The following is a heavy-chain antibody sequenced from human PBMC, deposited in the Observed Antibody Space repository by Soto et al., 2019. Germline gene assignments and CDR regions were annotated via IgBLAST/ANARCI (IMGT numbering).Heavy chain of an antibody. CDR3: AKDSGSSSWDYFFYGMDV. Sequence: PVGSLRLSCAASGFTFSSYAMSWVRQAPGTGLEWVSSISGGGGGTYYADSVKGRFTISRDNSKNTLFLQMNSLRADDTAIYYCAKDSGSSSWDYFFYGMDVWGQGTTVTVS. CDR1: GFTFSSYA. J-gene: IGHJ6*02. CDR2: ISGGGGGT. D-gene: IGHD6-6*01. V-gene: IGHV3-23*01.